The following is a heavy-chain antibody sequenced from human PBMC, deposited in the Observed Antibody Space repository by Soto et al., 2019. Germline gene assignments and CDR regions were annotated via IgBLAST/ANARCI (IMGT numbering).Heavy chain of an antibody. CDR3: HTVTDYYYYYGMDV. Sequence: SETLSLTCTVSGGSISSSSYYWGWIRQPPGKGLEWIGSIYYSGSTYYNPSLKSRVTISVDTSKNQFSLKLSSVTAADSVVYYCHTVTDYYYYYGMDVWGQGTTVTVSS. V-gene: IGHV4-39*01. J-gene: IGHJ6*02. CDR2: IYYSGST. D-gene: IGHD4-17*01. CDR1: GGSISSSSYY.